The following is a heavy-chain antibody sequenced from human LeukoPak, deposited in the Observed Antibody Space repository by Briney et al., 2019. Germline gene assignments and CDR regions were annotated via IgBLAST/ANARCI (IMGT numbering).Heavy chain of an antibody. CDR2: ISAYSGDT. CDR1: GYTFTNYG. V-gene: IGHV1-18*01. J-gene: IGHJ6*02. Sequence: ASVKVACKASGYTFTNYGISWVRQAPGQGLEWMGWISAYSGDTNYAQYLQGRVTMTTDASTSTAYMELRGLKSDDTAVYYCARACPSYPCYLLYGMDVWGQGTMVTVSS. D-gene: IGHD2-2*01. CDR3: ARACPSYPCYLLYGMDV.